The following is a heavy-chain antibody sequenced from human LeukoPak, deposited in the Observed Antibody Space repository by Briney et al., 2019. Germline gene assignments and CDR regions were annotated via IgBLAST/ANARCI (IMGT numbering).Heavy chain of an antibody. D-gene: IGHD5-24*01. CDR3: ARHRDQRWLQSAIDY. CDR1: GYSFTSYW. J-gene: IGHJ4*02. CDR2: IYPGDSDT. Sequence: GESLKISCKGSGYSFTSYWIGWVRQMPGKGLEWMGIIYPGDSDTRYSPSFQGQVTISADKSISTAYLQWNSLKASDTAMYYCARHRDQRWLQSAIDYWGQETLVTVSS. V-gene: IGHV5-51*01.